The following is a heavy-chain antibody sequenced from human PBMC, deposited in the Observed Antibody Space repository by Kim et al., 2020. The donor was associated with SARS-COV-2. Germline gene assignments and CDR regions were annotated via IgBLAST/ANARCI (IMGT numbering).Heavy chain of an antibody. CDR3: ARGALVRKLVFQIPVSARYGMDV. V-gene: IGHV4-34*01. J-gene: IGHJ6*02. CDR1: GGSFSGYY. D-gene: IGHD6-13*01. CDR2: INHSGST. Sequence: SETLSLTCAVYGGSFSGYYWSWIRQPPGKGLEWIGEINHSGSTNYNPSLKSRVTISVDTSKNQFSLKLSSVTAADTAVYYCARGALVRKLVFQIPVSARYGMDVWGQGTTVTVSS.